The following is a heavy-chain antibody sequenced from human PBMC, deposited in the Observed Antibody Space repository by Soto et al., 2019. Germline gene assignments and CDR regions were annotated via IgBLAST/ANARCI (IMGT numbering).Heavy chain of an antibody. CDR3: ERHFRGDPGYDGLDI. D-gene: IGHD3-10*01. Sequence: EYLKAYLKGSGYRFPSYRIVLVRQMRGKGLEWMGIIYPGDSNTRYSPSFQGKVTISADKYISTAYLQWSRLKASDTAMYYCERHFRGDPGYDGLDIWGQGTMVTV. CDR1: GYRFPSYR. V-gene: IGHV5-51*01. CDR2: IYPGDSNT. J-gene: IGHJ3*02.